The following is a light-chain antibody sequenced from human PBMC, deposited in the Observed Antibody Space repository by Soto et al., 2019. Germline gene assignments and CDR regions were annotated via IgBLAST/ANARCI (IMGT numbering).Light chain of an antibody. CDR2: DVI. CDR3: CSYAGSYSFV. V-gene: IGLV2-11*01. Sequence: QSALTQPRSVSGSPGQSVTISCTGTSSDVGNYNYVSWYQQHPGKAPKVMIYDVIKRPSGVPDRFSGSKSGNVASLTIFGLQAEDEADYYCCSYAGSYSFVFGTGTKVPS. J-gene: IGLJ1*01. CDR1: SSDVGNYNY.